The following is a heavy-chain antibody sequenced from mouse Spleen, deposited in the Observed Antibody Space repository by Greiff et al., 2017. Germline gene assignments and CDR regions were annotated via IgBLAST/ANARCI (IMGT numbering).Heavy chain of an antibody. D-gene: IGHD1-1*02. J-gene: IGHJ2*01. CDR1: GFTFSSCG. Sequence: EVQRVESGGGLVQPGGSRKLSCAASGFTFSSCGMHWVRQAPEKGLEWVAYISSGSSTIYYADTVKGRFTISRDNPKNTLFLQMTSLRSEDTAMYYCARSGYGPFDYWGQGTTLTVSS. V-gene: IGHV5-17*02. CDR2: ISSGSSTI. CDR3: ARSGYGPFDY.